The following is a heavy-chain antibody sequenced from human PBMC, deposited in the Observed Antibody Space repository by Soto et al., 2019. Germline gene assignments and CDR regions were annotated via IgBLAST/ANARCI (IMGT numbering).Heavy chain of an antibody. CDR3: ARVMSSDYDFWSGYLE. D-gene: IGHD3-3*01. CDR2: TYYRSKWYN. V-gene: IGHV6-1*01. CDR1: GDSVSSNSAA. J-gene: IGHJ4*02. Sequence: PSRTLSLTCAISGDSVSSNSAAWNWIRQSPSRGLEWLGRTYYRSKWYNDYAVSVKSRITINPDTSKNQFSLQLNSVTPEDTAVYYCARVMSSDYDFWSGYLEWGQGTLVTVSS.